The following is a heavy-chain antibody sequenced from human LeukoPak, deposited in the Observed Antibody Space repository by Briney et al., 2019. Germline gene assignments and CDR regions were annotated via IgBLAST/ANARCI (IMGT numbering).Heavy chain of an antibody. V-gene: IGHV1-3*01. CDR1: GYTFTSYA. CDR3: ARSGRAVAAKTPETNWYFDL. Sequence: GASVKVSCKASGYTFTSYAMHWVRQAPGQRLEWMGWINAGNGNTKYSQKFQGRVTITRVTSASTAYMELSSLRSEDTAVYYCARSGRAVAAKTPETNWYFDLWGRGTLVTVSS. CDR2: INAGNGNT. D-gene: IGHD6-19*01. J-gene: IGHJ2*01.